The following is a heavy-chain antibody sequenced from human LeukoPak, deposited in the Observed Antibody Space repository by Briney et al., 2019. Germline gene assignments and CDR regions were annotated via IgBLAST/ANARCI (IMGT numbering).Heavy chain of an antibody. V-gene: IGHV3-7*02. CDR2: IKHDGSET. CDR3: AKNGGPHGSDV. CDR1: GFTFSSIW. Sequence: GGSLRLSCAASGFTFSSIWMSWVRQAPGKGLEWVANIKHDGSETNYVDSVRGRFTISRDNAENSLHLQMNSLRVEDTALYYCAKNGGPHGSDVWGQGTTVTVSS. J-gene: IGHJ6*02. D-gene: IGHD3-16*01.